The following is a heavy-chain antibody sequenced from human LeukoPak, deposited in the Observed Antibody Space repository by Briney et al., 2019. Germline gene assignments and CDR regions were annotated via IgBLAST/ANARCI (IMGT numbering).Heavy chain of an antibody. CDR1: GFTFSGYA. V-gene: IGHV3-30-3*01. CDR3: ARDRYYYDSSGYWGREEDYYYYYGMDV. J-gene: IGHJ6*02. CDR2: ISYDGSKK. Sequence: GGSLGLSCAASGFTFSGYAMHWVRQAPGKGLEWVAVISYDGSKKYYADSVKGRFTMFRDNAKNTLYLQMDSLRAEDTAVYYCARDRYYYDSSGYWGREEDYYYYYGMDVWGQGTTVTVSS. D-gene: IGHD3-22*01.